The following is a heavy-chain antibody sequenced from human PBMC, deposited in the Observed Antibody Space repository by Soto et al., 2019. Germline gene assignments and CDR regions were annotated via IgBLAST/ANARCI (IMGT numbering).Heavy chain of an antibody. CDR1: GGSISSGDYY. CDR2: IYYSGST. J-gene: IGHJ5*02. V-gene: IGHV4-30-4*01. CDR3: ARGPSLVRGVVDGWFDP. D-gene: IGHD3-10*01. Sequence: SETLSLTCTVSGGSISSGDYYWSWIRQPPWKGLEWIGYIYYSGSTYYNPSLKSRVTISVDTSKNQFSLKLSSVTPADTAVYYCARGPSLVRGVVDGWFDPWGQGXLVTVYS.